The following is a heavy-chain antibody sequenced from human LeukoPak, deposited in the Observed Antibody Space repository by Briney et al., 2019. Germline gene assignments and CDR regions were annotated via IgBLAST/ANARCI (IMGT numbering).Heavy chain of an antibody. CDR1: GDSISTGSYY. V-gene: IGHV4-61*01. J-gene: IGHJ3*02. CDR3: ARQTSRGDAFDI. D-gene: IGHD3-10*01. Sequence: PSETLSLTCTVSGDSISTGSYYWSWIRQPPGKGLEWIGYIYYSGSTNYNPSLKSRVTISVDTSKNQFSLKLSSVTAADTAVYYCARQTSRGDAFDIWGQGTMVTVSS. CDR2: IYYSGST.